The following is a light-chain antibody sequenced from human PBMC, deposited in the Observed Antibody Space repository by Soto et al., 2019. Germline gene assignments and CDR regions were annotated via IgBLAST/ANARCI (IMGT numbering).Light chain of an antibody. Sequence: QSVLTQPPSVSGAPGQRVTISCTGSSSNIGANYDVHWYQHLPGNAPKLLVYGDNNRPSGVPDRFSGSKSATSASLAIAGLQPEDETYYYCQSYDSSLSGYVFGTGTKVTVL. J-gene: IGLJ1*01. CDR2: GDN. CDR1: SSNIGANYD. CDR3: QSYDSSLSGYV. V-gene: IGLV1-40*01.